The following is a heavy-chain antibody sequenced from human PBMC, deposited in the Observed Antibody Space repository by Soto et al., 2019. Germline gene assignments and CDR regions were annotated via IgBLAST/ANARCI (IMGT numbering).Heavy chain of an antibody. Sequence: SETLSLTCAVYGVSFSGYYWSWIRQPPGKGLEWIGEINHSGSTNYNPSLKSRVTISVDTSKNQFSLKLSSVTAADTAVYYCARGPITIFGTEHHYYMDVWGKGTTVTVSS. J-gene: IGHJ6*03. D-gene: IGHD3-3*01. CDR2: INHSGST. CDR3: ARGPITIFGTEHHYYMDV. V-gene: IGHV4-34*01. CDR1: GVSFSGYY.